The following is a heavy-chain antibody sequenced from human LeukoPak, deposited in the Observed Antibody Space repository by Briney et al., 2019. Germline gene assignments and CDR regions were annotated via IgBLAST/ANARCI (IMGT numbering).Heavy chain of an antibody. CDR1: GFIFDDYV. D-gene: IGHD5-18*01. CDR2: ITWDGYKI. CDR3: VKGYSSSWSGYFDS. J-gene: IGHJ4*02. Sequence: PGGSLRLSCEASGFIFDDYVMYWVRQSPGKGLEWVSGITWDGYKIDYVDSVKGRFTISRDNARNSLFPQMNRVRVEDTAFYYCVKGYSSSWSGYFDSWGQGTLVTVAS. V-gene: IGHV3-9*01.